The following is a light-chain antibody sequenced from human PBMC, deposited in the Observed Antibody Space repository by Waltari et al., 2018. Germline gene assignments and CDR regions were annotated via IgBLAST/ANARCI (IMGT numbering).Light chain of an antibody. J-gene: IGLJ3*02. CDR3: SSYTSSSTWV. CDR2: DVS. Sequence: QSDLTQPASVSGSPGQSITISCTGTSSDVGGYNYVPWYQQHPGKAPKLMIYDVSKRPSGVSNRFSGSKSGNTASLTISGLQAEDEADYYCSSYTSSSTWVFGGGTKLTVL. CDR1: SSDVGGYNY. V-gene: IGLV2-14*01.